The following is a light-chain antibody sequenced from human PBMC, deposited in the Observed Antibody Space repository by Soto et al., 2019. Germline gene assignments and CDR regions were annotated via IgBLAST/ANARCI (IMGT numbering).Light chain of an antibody. CDR2: AAS. V-gene: IGKV1-39*01. Sequence: DIQMTQSPSSPSAYVGDRVTITCRASQSISSYLNWYQQKPGKAPKLLIYAASSLQSGVPSRFSGSGSGTDFTLTISSLQPEDFATYYCQQSYSTLSLTFGGGTKVDIK. J-gene: IGKJ4*01. CDR3: QQSYSTLSLT. CDR1: QSISSY.